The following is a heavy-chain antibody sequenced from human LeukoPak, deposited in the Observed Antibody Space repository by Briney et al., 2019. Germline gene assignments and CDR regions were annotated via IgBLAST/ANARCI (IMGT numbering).Heavy chain of an antibody. Sequence: QPGGSLRLSCAASGFPFSTYAMHWVRQAPGEGLEYVSAISSNGVNTYYGHSVKGRFTISRDNSKNTLALQMGSLRAEDTAVYYCAKGVHWELLAGYFDYWGQGSLVTVSS. CDR3: AKGVHWELLAGYFDY. V-gene: IGHV3-64*01. CDR1: GFPFSTYA. D-gene: IGHD1-26*01. CDR2: ISSNGVNT. J-gene: IGHJ4*02.